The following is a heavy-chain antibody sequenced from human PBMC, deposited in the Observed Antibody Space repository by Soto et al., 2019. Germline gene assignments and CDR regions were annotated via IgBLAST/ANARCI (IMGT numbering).Heavy chain of an antibody. CDR2: INSDGSST. CDR1: GFTFSSYW. CDR3: ARGEASDGMDV. V-gene: IGHV3-74*01. Sequence: GGSLRLSCAASGFTFSSYWMHWVRQAPGKGLVWVSRINSDGSSTGYADSVKGRFTISRDNAKNTLYLQMNSLRAEDTAVDYCARGEASDGMDVWGQGTTVTVSS. J-gene: IGHJ6*02.